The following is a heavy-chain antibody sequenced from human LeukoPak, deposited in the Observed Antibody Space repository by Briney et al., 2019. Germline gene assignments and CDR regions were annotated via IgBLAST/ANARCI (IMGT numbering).Heavy chain of an antibody. Sequence: GGSLRLSCAASGFTFSSYGMHWVRQAPGKGLEWVTFIRYDGSNKYYADSVKGRFTISRDNSKNTLYLQMNSLRPEDTALYYCAKQSGSYFDYWGQGTLVTVSS. V-gene: IGHV3-30*02. D-gene: IGHD1-26*01. CDR3: AKQSGSYFDY. CDR2: IRYDGSNK. J-gene: IGHJ4*02. CDR1: GFTFSSYG.